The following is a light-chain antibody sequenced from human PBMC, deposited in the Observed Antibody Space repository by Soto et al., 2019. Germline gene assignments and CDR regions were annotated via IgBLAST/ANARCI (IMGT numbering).Light chain of an antibody. CDR2: GAS. CDR1: QYINTR. CDR3: QQYGSSPRT. Sequence: ESVCTQSPAPLSSFPGDRVTLSCRASQYINTRLAWYQQKPGQAPRLLIYGASSRATGIPDRFSGSGSGTDFTLTISRLEPEDFAVYYCQQYGSSPRTFGQGTKVDI. J-gene: IGKJ1*01. V-gene: IGKV3-20*01.